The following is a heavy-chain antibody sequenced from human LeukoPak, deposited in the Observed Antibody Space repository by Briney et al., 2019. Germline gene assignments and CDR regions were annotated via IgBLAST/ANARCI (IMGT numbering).Heavy chain of an antibody. Sequence: PGGSLRLSCAASGFTFSDYYMGWIRQAPGQGLEWISYISANGITTYYADSVKGRFTISRDNARNSLSLYMNFLRAEDTAVYYCASSLNTVITSPYYFDYWGQGTLVTVSS. V-gene: IGHV3-11*04. D-gene: IGHD3-22*01. CDR3: ASSLNTVITSPYYFDY. CDR2: ISANGITT. J-gene: IGHJ4*02. CDR1: GFTFSDYY.